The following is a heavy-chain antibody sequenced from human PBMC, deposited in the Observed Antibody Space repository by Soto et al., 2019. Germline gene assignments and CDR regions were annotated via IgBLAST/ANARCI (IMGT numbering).Heavy chain of an antibody. D-gene: IGHD6-13*01. Sequence: SVKVSCKASGGTFSSYAISWVRQAPGQGLEWMGGIIPIFGTANYAQKFQGRVTITADESTSTAYMELSSLRSEDTAVYYCARDEQEGYSSWYYFDYWGQGTLVPVSP. CDR1: GGTFSSYA. CDR2: IIPIFGTA. J-gene: IGHJ4*02. V-gene: IGHV1-69*13. CDR3: ARDEQEGYSSWYYFDY.